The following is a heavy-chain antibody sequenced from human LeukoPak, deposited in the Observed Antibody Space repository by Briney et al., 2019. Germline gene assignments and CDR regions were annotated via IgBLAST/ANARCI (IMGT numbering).Heavy chain of an antibody. CDR3: AKEVLFYGSGSYYKAFDS. CDR1: GFTFSSYA. J-gene: IGHJ4*02. Sequence: GGSLRLSCAASGFTFSSYAMSWVRQTPGKGVEWVSAISGSGGSTYDADSVKGRFTISRDNSKNTLYLQMNSLRAEDTAVYYCAKEVLFYGSGSYYKAFDSWGQGTLVTVSS. D-gene: IGHD3-10*01. V-gene: IGHV3-23*01. CDR2: ISGSGGST.